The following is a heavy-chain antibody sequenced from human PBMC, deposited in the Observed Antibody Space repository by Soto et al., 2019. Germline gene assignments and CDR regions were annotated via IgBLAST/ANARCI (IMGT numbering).Heavy chain of an antibody. CDR2: INHSGST. Sequence: SDTLSLTCAVYGGSFSGYYWSWIRQPPGKGLDWIGEINHSGSTNYNPSLKSRVTISVDMSKNQFSLKLSSVTAADTAVYYCARGVIYYDILTGYYKGPDAFDIWGQGTMVT. CDR1: GGSFSGYY. D-gene: IGHD3-9*01. CDR3: ARGVIYYDILTGYYKGPDAFDI. V-gene: IGHV4-34*01. J-gene: IGHJ3*02.